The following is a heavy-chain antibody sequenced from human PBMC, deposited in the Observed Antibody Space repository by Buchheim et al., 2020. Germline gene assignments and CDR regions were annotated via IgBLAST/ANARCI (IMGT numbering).Heavy chain of an antibody. CDR2: IYYSVST. V-gene: IGHV4-39*01. CDR1: GGSISSSSYY. D-gene: IGHD3-22*01. J-gene: IGHJ5*02. CDR3: ARHYYDSSGYDNWFDP. Sequence: QLQLQESGPGLVKPSETLSLTCTVSGGSISSSSYYWGWIRQPPGKGLEWIGRIYYSVSTYYNPSLKSRVTISVDTSTNQFSLKLSSVTAADTAVYYCARHYYDSSGYDNWFDPWGQGTL.